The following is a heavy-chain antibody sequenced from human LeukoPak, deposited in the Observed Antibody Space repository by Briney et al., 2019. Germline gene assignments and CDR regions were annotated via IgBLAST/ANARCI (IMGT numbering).Heavy chain of an antibody. Sequence: PSETLSLTCTVSGGSISSSSYYWGWIRQPPGKGLEWIGSIYYSGSTYYNPSLKSRVTISVDTSKNQFSLKLSSVTAADTAVYYCARHSSGRYYYFDHWGQGTLVTVSS. D-gene: IGHD6-19*01. J-gene: IGHJ4*02. CDR2: IYYSGST. V-gene: IGHV4-39*01. CDR3: ARHSSGRYYYFDH. CDR1: GGSISSSSYY.